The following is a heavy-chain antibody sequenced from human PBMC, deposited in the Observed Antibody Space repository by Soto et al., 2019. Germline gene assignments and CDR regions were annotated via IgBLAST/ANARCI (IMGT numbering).Heavy chain of an antibody. J-gene: IGHJ5*02. V-gene: IGHV4-30-2*01. CDR1: GGSISSGGYS. CDR3: ARVQTLVPAAMFWFDP. CDR2: IYHSGST. D-gene: IGHD2-2*01. Sequence: PSETLSLTCAVSGGSISSGGYSWSWIRQPPGKGLEWIGYIYHSGSTYYNPSLKSRVTISVDRSKNQFSLKLSSVTAADTAVYYCARVQTLVPAAMFWFDPWGQGTLVTVSS.